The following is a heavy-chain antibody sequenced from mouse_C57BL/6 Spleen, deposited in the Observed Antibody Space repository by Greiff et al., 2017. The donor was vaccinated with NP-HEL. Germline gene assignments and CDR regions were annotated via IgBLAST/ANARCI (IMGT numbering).Heavy chain of an antibody. V-gene: IGHV1-64*01. Sequence: VQLQQSGPVLVKPGASVKLSCKASGYTFTSYWMHWVKQRPGQGLEWIGMIHPNSGSTNYNEKFKSKATLTVDKSSSTAYMQLSSLTSEDSAVYYCARNGYDGFAYWGQGTLVTVSA. CDR1: GYTFTSYW. D-gene: IGHD2-2*01. CDR3: ARNGYDGFAY. J-gene: IGHJ3*01. CDR2: IHPNSGST.